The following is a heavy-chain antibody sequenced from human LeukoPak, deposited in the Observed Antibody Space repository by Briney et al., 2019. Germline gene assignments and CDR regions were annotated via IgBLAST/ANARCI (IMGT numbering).Heavy chain of an antibody. D-gene: IGHD3-9*01. CDR3: ARYYDILTGEVYYYYMDV. CDR1: GYTFTGYY. J-gene: IGHJ6*03. V-gene: IGHV1-2*06. Sequence: GASVKVSCKAAGYTFTGYYMHWVRQAPGQGLEWMGRINPNSGGTNYAQKFQGRVTMTRDTSISTAYMELSRLRSDDTAVYYCARYYDILTGEVYYYYMDVWGKGTTVTVSS. CDR2: INPNSGGT.